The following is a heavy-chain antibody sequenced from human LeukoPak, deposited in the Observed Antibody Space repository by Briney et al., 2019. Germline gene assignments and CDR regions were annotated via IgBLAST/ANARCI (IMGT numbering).Heavy chain of an antibody. J-gene: IGHJ5*02. CDR3: ARGGLTVTTWLDP. Sequence: GSLSLSCAASGFTFSSYWMHWGSHAPGKGLVWISRINSDGSTTSYADSVKGRFTISRDNAKNTLYLQMNSLRAEDTAVYYCARGGLTVTTWLDPWGQGTLVTVSS. CDR2: INSDGSTT. V-gene: IGHV3-74*01. D-gene: IGHD4-17*01. CDR1: GFTFSSYW.